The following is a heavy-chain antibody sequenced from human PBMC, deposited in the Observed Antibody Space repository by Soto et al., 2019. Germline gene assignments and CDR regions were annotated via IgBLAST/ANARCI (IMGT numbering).Heavy chain of an antibody. CDR1: GGSISSGGYY. CDR2: IYYSGST. CDR3: GRVGAARLGVGYFDY. V-gene: IGHV4-31*03. Sequence: QVQLQESGPGLVKPSQTLSLTCTVSGGSISSGGYYWSWIRQHPGKGLEWIGYIYYSGSTYYNPSLKSRVTISVDTSKNQFSLKLSSVTAADTAVYYCGRVGAARLGVGYFDYCGQGTLVTVSS. D-gene: IGHD6-6*01. J-gene: IGHJ4*02.